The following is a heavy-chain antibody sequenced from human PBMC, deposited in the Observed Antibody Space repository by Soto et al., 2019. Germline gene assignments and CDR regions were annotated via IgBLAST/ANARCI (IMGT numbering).Heavy chain of an antibody. J-gene: IGHJ4*02. Sequence: SETLSLTCTVSGGSISSGGYYWSWIRQHPGKGLEWIGYIYYSGSTYYNPSLKSRVTISVDTSKNQFSLKLSSVTAADTAVYYCASQVYDILTGYYYFDYWGQGTLVTVSS. CDR1: GGSISSGGYY. CDR2: IYYSGST. D-gene: IGHD3-9*01. V-gene: IGHV4-31*03. CDR3: ASQVYDILTGYYYFDY.